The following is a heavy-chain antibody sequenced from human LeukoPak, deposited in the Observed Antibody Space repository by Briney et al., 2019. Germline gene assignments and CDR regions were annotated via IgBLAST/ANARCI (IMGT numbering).Heavy chain of an antibody. CDR2: IWSDGSNR. CDR3: AKNIQRGFDYTNSLDF. CDR1: GFMFTHHG. Sequence: PGESLRLSCAASGFMFTHHGMHWVRQAPGKGLEWVAVIWSDGSNRFYSDSVKGRFAISRDDSNDMVYLQMNGLRADDTAVYYCAKNIQRGFDYTNSLDFWGQGTLVIVSS. V-gene: IGHV3-33*06. D-gene: IGHD4-11*01. J-gene: IGHJ4*02.